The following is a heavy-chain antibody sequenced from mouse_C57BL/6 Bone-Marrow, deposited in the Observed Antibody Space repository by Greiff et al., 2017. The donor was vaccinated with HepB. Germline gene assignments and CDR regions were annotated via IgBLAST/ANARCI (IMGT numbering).Heavy chain of an antibody. CDR1: GYTFTSYG. D-gene: IGHD1-1*01. J-gene: IGHJ1*03. CDR2: IYPRSGNT. V-gene: IGHV1-81*01. CDR3: ARSFNSTVVARYFDV. Sequence: QVQLQQSGAELARPGASVKLSCKASGYTFTSYGISWVKQRTGQGLEWIGEIYPRSGNTYYNEKFKGKATLTADKSSSTAYMELRSLTSEDSAVYFCARSFNSTVVARYFDVWGTGTTVTVSS.